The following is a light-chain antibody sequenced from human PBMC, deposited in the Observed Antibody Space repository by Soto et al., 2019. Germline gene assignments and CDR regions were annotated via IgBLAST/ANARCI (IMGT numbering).Light chain of an antibody. CDR2: AAS. CDR3: QHGYSTPLT. J-gene: IGKJ4*01. CDR1: QSISTY. Sequence: DIQMTQSPSSLYASVGDRVTITCRASQSISTYLHWYQQKPGKAPNLLIYAASTLQSGVPSRFSGSGSGTDFTLTISSLQPEDVATYFCQHGYSTPLTFGGGTKVDIK. V-gene: IGKV1-39*01.